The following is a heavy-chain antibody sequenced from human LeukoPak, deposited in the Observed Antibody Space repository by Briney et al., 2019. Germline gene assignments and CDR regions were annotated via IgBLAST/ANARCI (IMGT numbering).Heavy chain of an antibody. Sequence: ASVKVSCKASGYTFTGYYMHWVRQAPGQGLEWMGWINPNSGGTNYAQKFQGRVTMTRDTSISTAYMELSRLRSDDTAVYYCARVESSGWGYYYYYMDVWGKGTTVTISS. J-gene: IGHJ6*03. CDR1: GYTFTGYY. CDR3: ARVESSGWGYYYYYMDV. D-gene: IGHD6-19*01. CDR2: INPNSGGT. V-gene: IGHV1-2*02.